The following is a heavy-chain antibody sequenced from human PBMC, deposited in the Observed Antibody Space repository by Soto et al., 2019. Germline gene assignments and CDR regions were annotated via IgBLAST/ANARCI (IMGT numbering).Heavy chain of an antibody. CDR3: ARASSYCSGGSCYSEY. V-gene: IGHV1-69*02. D-gene: IGHD2-15*01. J-gene: IGHJ4*02. CDR2: IIPILGIA. CDR1: GGTFSSYT. Sequence: QVPLVQSGAEVKKPGSSVKVSCKASGGTFSSYTISWVRQAPGQGLEWMGRIIPILGIANYAQKFQGRVTITADKSTSTAYMELSSLRSEDTAVYYCARASSYCSGGSCYSEYWGQGTLVTVSS.